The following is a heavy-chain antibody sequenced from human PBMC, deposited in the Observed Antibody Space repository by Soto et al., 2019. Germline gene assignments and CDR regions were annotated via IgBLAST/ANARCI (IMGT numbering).Heavy chain of an antibody. Sequence: QVQLQQSGPGLVKPSQTLSLTCDISGDSVNTNRATWNWIRQSPSRGLEWLGRTYYRSEWYYDYALSVQGRITISPAVFTHQLSLQLSSVTPDDTAVYYCVRLIGDSWLDSWGQGTLVTVSS. CDR3: VRLIGDSWLDS. D-gene: IGHD2-21*01. J-gene: IGHJ5*01. V-gene: IGHV6-1*01. CDR2: TYYRSEWYY. CDR1: GDSVNTNRAT.